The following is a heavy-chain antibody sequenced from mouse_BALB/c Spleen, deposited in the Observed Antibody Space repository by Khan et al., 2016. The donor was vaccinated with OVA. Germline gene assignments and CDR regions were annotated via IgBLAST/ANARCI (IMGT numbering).Heavy chain of an antibody. CDR2: IYPGTDNT. CDR3: AREEALYYFDY. CDR1: GYIFTSYR. J-gene: IGHJ2*01. Sequence: QVQLKQSGAELVRPGTSVKLSCKTSGYIFTSYRIHWVKQRSGQGLEWIARIYPGTDNTYYNENFKDKATLTADKSSSTVNLQLSSLKSEDSAVFFCAREEALYYFDYWGQGTTLTVSS. D-gene: IGHD3-2*02. V-gene: IGHV1-76*01.